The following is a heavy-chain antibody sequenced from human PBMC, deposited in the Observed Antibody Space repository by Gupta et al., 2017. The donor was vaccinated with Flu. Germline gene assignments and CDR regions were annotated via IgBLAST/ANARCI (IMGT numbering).Heavy chain of an antibody. CDR3: AKDSDFCDQSNWFD. Sequence: EVQLLESGGGLVQPGGSLRLSCAASGFTFSSYAMSWVRQAPGEGLEWVSVISGSGGSKSYALSLRGRFTSSRDKSKNTLSLDVNSLSVEDTAVDEGAKDSDFCDQSNWFD. CDR1: GFTFSSYA. V-gene: IGHV3-23*01. D-gene: IGHD4-17*01. J-gene: IGHJ5*01. CDR2: ISGSGGSK.